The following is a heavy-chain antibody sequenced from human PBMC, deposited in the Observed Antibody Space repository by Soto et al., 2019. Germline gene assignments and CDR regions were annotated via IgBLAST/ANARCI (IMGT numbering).Heavy chain of an antibody. CDR3: ARGTIVARQHLDY. D-gene: IGHD6-6*01. J-gene: IGHJ4*02. Sequence: PGGSLRLSCAASGFTFDDYAMHWVRQAPGKGLEWVSGISWNSGSIGYADSVKGRFTMSRDNAKNSLYLQMDSLRVEDTAVYYCARGTIVARQHLDYWGQGTLVTVSS. CDR2: ISWNSGSI. CDR1: GFTFDDYA. V-gene: IGHV3-9*01.